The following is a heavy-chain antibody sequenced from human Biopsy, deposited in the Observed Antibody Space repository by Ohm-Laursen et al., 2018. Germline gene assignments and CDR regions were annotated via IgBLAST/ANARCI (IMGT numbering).Heavy chain of an antibody. V-gene: IGHV3-30*18. Sequence: SLRLSCAASGFTFSEYAMHWVRQAPGKGLEWVAIITHDGSKTYYADSVEGRFTISRDQFKSTVYLQLNSLRTEDTAIYYCTKERWGWYSERWGQGTLVTVSS. CDR1: GFTFSEYA. CDR2: ITHDGSKT. D-gene: IGHD6-19*01. J-gene: IGHJ4*02. CDR3: TKERWGWYSER.